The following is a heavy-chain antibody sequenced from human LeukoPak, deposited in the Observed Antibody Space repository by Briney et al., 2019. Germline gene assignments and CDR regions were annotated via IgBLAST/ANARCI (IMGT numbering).Heavy chain of an antibody. D-gene: IGHD6-19*01. V-gene: IGHV1-2*02. J-gene: IGHJ4*02. CDR1: GYTFTGYY. Sequence: GASVKVSCKASGYTFTGYYMRWVRQAPGQGLEWMGWINPNSGGTNYAQKLQGRVTMTRDTSISTAYMELSRLRSDDTAVYYCARMPSVAGTEDYWGQGTLVTVSS. CDR2: INPNSGGT. CDR3: ARMPSVAGTEDY.